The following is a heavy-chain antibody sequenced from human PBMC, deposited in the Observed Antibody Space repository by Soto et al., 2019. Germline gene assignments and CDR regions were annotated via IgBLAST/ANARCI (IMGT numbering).Heavy chain of an antibody. CDR3: ARELPQRQGRNMDV. V-gene: IGHV4-31*03. D-gene: IGHD1-1*01. CDR1: GGSISSGYY. Sequence: QVQLQESGPGLVKPSQTLSLTCTVSGGSISSGYYWSWIRQHPVKGLEWIGYIYYSGNTYYNPSLKSRVSMSVDTSKNQFSLNLSSVTAADTAVYYCARELPQRQGRNMDVWGQGTTVTVSS. CDR2: IYYSGNT. J-gene: IGHJ6*02.